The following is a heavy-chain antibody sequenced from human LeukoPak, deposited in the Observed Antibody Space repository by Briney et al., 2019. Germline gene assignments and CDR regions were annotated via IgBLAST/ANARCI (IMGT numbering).Heavy chain of an antibody. J-gene: IGHJ4*02. D-gene: IGHD2-2*01. CDR2: IRSKANSYAT. Sequence: PGGSLRLSCAASGFTFSGSAMHWVRQASGKGLEWVGRIRSKANSYATAYAASVKGRFTISRDDSKNTAYLQMNSLKTEDTAVYYCTSLLGYCSSTGCVPEGVYWGQGTLVTVSS. CDR1: GFTFSGSA. V-gene: IGHV3-73*01. CDR3: TSLLGYCSSTGCVPEGVY.